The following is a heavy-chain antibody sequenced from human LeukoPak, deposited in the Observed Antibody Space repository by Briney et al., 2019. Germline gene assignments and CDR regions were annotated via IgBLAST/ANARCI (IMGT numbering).Heavy chain of an antibody. CDR1: RGSISCYY. V-gene: IGHV4-59*13. D-gene: IGHD3-10*01. J-gene: IGHJ4*02. Sequence: PSETLSLTCTVSRGSISCYYWSWIRQPPVRGLEWIRHFYQSGGTYYNPSLKGRVTISVDTSKKQVSLKLNSVTAADTAVYYCARGRGSGTYYRATYDFWGQGTLVTVSA. CDR2: FYQSGGT. CDR3: ARGRGSGTYYRATYDF.